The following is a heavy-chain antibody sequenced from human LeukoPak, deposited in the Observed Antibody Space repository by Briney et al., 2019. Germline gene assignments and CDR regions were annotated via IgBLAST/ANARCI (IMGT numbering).Heavy chain of an antibody. D-gene: IGHD4-23*01. J-gene: IGHJ4*02. CDR2: INGSGGST. V-gene: IGHV3-23*01. CDR1: GFTFSTYA. CDR3: AKRTGDYSGNPLDY. Sequence: GGSLRLSCAASGFTFSTYAMSWVRQAPGMGLEWVSTINGSGGSTFYADSVKGRFTISRDNSKNTLFLQMNSLRAEDTAVYYCAKRTGDYSGNPLDYWGQGTLVTVSS.